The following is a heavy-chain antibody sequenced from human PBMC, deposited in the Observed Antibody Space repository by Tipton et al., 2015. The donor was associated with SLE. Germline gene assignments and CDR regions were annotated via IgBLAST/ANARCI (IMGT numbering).Heavy chain of an antibody. CDR3: ARYPYSTVVGVAKVIAVDI. J-gene: IGHJ3*02. V-gene: IGHV1-2*06. CDR2: VTPNSGGT. D-gene: IGHD2-8*01. CDR1: GYTFTGYY. Sequence: QLVQSGPEVKKPGASVRVSCEASGYTFTGYYIHWVRQAPGQGLEWMGRVTPNSGGTHYAQKFQGRVTMTRDTSISTAYMELSGLRSDDTAVYYCARYPYSTVVGVAKVIAVDIWGRGTMVIVSS.